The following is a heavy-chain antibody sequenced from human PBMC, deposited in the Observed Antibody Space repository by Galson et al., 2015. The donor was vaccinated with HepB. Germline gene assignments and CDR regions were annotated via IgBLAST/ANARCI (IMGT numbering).Heavy chain of an antibody. D-gene: IGHD3-3*01. V-gene: IGHV3-23*01. CDR1: GFTFSSYA. CDR2: ISGSGGST. Sequence: SLRLSCAASGFTFSSYAMSWVRQAPGKGLEWVSAISGSGGSTYYADSVKGRFTISRDNSKNTLYLQMNSLRAEDTAVYYCARRAQGYDFWSGYYTGQGYYYGMDVWGQGTTVTVSS. CDR3: ARRAQGYDFWSGYYTGQGYYYGMDV. J-gene: IGHJ6*02.